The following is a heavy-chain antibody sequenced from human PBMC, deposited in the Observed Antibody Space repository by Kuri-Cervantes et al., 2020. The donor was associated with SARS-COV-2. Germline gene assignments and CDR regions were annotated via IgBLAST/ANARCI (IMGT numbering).Heavy chain of an antibody. V-gene: IGHV1-2*04. Sequence: ASVKVSCKASGYALTDYYIHWVRQAPGQGLEWMGWLNPNTGGTNYAQKFQGWVTMTRDTSLTTAYMELNRLTSDDSAVYFCARGEAARGLMVVFKWRGAGPLHFWGQGTLVTVSS. CDR3: ARGEAARGLMVVFKWRGAGPLHF. D-gene: IGHD3-10*01. CDR2: LNPNTGGT. J-gene: IGHJ4*02. CDR1: GYALTDYY.